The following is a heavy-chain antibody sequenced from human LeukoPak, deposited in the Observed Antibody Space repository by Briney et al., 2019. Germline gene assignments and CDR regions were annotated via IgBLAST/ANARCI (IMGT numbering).Heavy chain of an antibody. CDR3: ARGKNPGYYYGMDV. Sequence: SETLSLTCTVSGGSISSYYWSWIRQPPGKGLEWIGYIYYSGSTNYNPSLKSRVTISVDTSKNQFSLKLSSATAADTAVYYCARGKNPGYYYGMDVWGQGTTVTVSS. V-gene: IGHV4-59*08. CDR2: IYYSGST. CDR1: GGSISSYY. J-gene: IGHJ6*02.